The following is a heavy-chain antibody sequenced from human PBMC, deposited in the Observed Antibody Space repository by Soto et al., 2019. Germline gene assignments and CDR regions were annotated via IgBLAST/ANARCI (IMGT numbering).Heavy chain of an antibody. D-gene: IGHD3-9*01. J-gene: IGHJ6*02. CDR1: GYSFTSYW. CDR3: ASLSGVITIYPKAPHYGMDV. CDR2: IDPSDSYT. Sequence: PGESLKISCKGSGYSFTSYWISWVRQMPGKGLEWMGRIDPSDSYTNYSPSFQGHVTISADKSISTAYLQWSSLKASDTAMYYCASLSGVITIYPKAPHYGMDVWGQGTTVTVSS. V-gene: IGHV5-10-1*01.